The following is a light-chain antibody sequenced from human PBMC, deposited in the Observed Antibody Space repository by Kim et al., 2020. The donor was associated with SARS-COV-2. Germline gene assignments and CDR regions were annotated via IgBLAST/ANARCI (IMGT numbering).Light chain of an antibody. Sequence: EIVLTQSPGTLSLSPGERATLSCRASQSVSNNYFAWYQQKPGQAPRLLIYGASSRATAIPDRFSGSGSGTDFTLTISRLEPEDFAVYYWQHYDSSPYTFGQGTKLEI. J-gene: IGKJ2*01. CDR3: QHYDSSPYT. CDR1: QSVSNNY. V-gene: IGKV3-20*01. CDR2: GAS.